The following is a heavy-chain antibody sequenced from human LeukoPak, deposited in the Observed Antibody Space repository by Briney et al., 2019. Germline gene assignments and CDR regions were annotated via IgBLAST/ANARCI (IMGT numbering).Heavy chain of an antibody. V-gene: IGHV6-1*01. CDR3: ARVRRVAVTPYYFDS. CDR2: TYYGAKWYN. D-gene: IGHD6-19*01. Sequence: SQTLSLTCGISGDSVSSDSAAWNWIRQSPSRGLEWLGRTYYGAKWYNDYAVSVKSRITINPDTPKNQFSLQLDSVTPDDTAVYYCARVRRVAVTPYYFDSWGHGTLVTVSS. CDR1: GDSVSSDSAA. J-gene: IGHJ4*01.